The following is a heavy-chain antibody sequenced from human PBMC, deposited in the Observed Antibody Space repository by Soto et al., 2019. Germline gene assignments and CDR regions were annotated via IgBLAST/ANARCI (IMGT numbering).Heavy chain of an antibody. Sequence: GGSLRLSCAVSEFTFSNYAMTWVRQAPGKGLEWVSLITGGGGSTYYSDSVKGRFTISRDNSKNTLYLQMNSLRDEDTARYYCAKASRSSSGYYFDYWGQGTQVTVSS. CDR2: ITGGGGST. D-gene: IGHD3-22*01. CDR1: EFTFSNYA. CDR3: AKASRSSSGYYFDY. J-gene: IGHJ4*02. V-gene: IGHV3-23*01.